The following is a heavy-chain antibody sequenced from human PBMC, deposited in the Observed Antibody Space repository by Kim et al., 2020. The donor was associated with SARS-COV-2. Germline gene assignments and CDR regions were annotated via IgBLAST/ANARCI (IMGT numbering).Heavy chain of an antibody. V-gene: IGHV3-30-3*01. CDR1: GFTFSSYA. Sequence: GGSLRLSCAASGFTFSSYAMHWVRQAPGKGLEWVAVISYDGSNKYYAGSVKGRFTISRDNSKNTLYLQMNSLRNEDTAVYYCARDRAAGGIGEFDPWGQGTLVTVSS. CDR3: ARDRAAGGIGEFDP. CDR2: ISYDGSNK. D-gene: IGHD6-13*01. J-gene: IGHJ5*02.